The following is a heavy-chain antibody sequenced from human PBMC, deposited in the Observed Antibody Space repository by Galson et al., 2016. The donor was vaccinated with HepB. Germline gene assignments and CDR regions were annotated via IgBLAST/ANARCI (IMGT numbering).Heavy chain of an antibody. CDR2: IYWDDDQ. V-gene: IGHV2-5*02. CDR1: GFSLSTTGEG. CDR3: AHSGVWKSHRYFDF. D-gene: IGHD3-16*02. Sequence: PALVKPTQTLTLTCNFSGFSLSTTGEGVGWIRQPPGKALEWLAIIYWDDDQRFSPSLKTRLTITKDTSKNQVVPTMTNIDPVDTATYYCAHSGVWKSHRYFDFWGQGSLVTVSS. J-gene: IGHJ4*02.